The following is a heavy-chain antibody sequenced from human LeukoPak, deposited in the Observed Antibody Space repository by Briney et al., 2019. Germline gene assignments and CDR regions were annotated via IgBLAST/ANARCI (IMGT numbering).Heavy chain of an antibody. Sequence: EASVKVSCKASGYTFTGYYMHWVRQAPGQGLEWMGWINPNSGNTGYAQKFQGRVTMTRNTSISTAYMELSSLRSEDTAVYYCARGSEGYWVGGADPPLDVWGQGTTVTVSS. D-gene: IGHD2-15*01. V-gene: IGHV1-8*02. J-gene: IGHJ6*02. CDR3: ARGSEGYWVGGADPPLDV. CDR2: INPNSGNT. CDR1: GYTFTGYY.